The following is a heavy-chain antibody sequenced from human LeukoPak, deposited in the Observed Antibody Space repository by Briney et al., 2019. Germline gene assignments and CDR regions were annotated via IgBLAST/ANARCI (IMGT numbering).Heavy chain of an antibody. CDR1: GFTFSSYA. D-gene: IGHD4-11*01. CDR3: AREFSALQLLYAFDI. CDR2: IKEDGSEK. Sequence: GGSLRLSCAASGFTFSSYAMSWVRQAPGKGLEWVANIKEDGSEKYYVDSVKGRFTISRDNAKNSLYLQMNSLRSDDTAVYYCAREFSALQLLYAFDIWGQGTMVTVSS. V-gene: IGHV3-7*03. J-gene: IGHJ3*02.